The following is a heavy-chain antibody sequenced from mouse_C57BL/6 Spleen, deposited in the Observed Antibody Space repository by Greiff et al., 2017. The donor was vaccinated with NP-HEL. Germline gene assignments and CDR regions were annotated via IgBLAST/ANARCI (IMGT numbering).Heavy chain of an antibody. CDR3: ARDRGYLYAMDY. CDR1: GFTFSDYY. V-gene: IGHV5-16*01. CDR2: INYDGSST. Sequence: EVHLVESEGGLVQPGSSMKLSCTASGFTFSDYYMAWVRQVPEKGLEWVANINYDGSSTYYLDSLKSRFIISRDNAKNILYLQMSSLKSEDTATYYCARDRGYLYAMDYWGQGTSVTVSS. J-gene: IGHJ4*01.